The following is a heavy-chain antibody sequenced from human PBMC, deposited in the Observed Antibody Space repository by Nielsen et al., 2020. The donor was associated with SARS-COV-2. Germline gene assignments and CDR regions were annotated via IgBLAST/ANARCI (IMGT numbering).Heavy chain of an antibody. CDR2: TSHDENNK. V-gene: IGHV3-30*03. D-gene: IGHD1-26*01. CDR3: ARDGSGLDS. Sequence: GGSLRLSCAASGFTFNNAWMSWVRQAPGKGLEWVAVTSHDENNKYYADSVQGRFTISRDNSQNTLFLQMNSLRAEDTAVYYCARDGSGLDSWGQGTLVT. CDR1: GFTFNNAW. J-gene: IGHJ5*01.